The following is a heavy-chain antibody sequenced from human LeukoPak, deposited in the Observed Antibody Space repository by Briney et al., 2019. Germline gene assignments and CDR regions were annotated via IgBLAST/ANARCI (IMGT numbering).Heavy chain of an antibody. CDR3: ATDSSGYHSLDY. Sequence: GGSLSLSCAASGFTFSSYAMSWVRQAPGKGLEWVSAISGSGGSTYYADSVKGRFTISRDNSKNTLYLQMNSLRAEDTAVYYCATDSSGYHSLDYWGQGTLVTVSS. CDR1: GFTFSSYA. J-gene: IGHJ4*02. D-gene: IGHD3-22*01. V-gene: IGHV3-23*01. CDR2: ISGSGGST.